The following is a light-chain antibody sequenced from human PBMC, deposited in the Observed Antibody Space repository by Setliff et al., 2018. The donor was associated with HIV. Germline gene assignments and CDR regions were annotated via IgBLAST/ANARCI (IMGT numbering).Light chain of an antibody. CDR3: CSHAGSCTYI. Sequence: QSALTQPASVSGSPGQSITIPCTGTISDIGSYDLVSWFKQHPGQAPKAIIYEVTKRPSGVSNRVSGSKSGTTSSLTISGLHAGDEADYCCCSHAGSCTYIFESGTKVPV. J-gene: IGLJ1*01. CDR2: EVT. V-gene: IGLV2-23*02. CDR1: ISDIGSYDL.